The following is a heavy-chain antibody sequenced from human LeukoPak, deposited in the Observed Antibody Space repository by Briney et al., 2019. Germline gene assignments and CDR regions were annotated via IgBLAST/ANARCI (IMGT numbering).Heavy chain of an antibody. V-gene: IGHV3-53*01. CDR2: IYSGGTT. Sequence: GGSLRLSCVASGFTVSTTYMGWVRQAPGKGLEWVSVIYSGGTTYYADSVKGRFTFSRDNSKNTLYLQMNSLRAEDTAVYYCAKDLVEYQGYFDYWGQGTLVTVSS. CDR1: GFTVSTTY. J-gene: IGHJ4*02. CDR3: AKDLVEYQGYFDY. D-gene: IGHD2-2*01.